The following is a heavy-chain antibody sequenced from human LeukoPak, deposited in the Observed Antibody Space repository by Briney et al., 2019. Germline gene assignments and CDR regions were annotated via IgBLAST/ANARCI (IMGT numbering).Heavy chain of an antibody. D-gene: IGHD3-22*01. J-gene: IGHJ4*02. CDR1: GYTFTSFD. CDR2: MNPNSGNT. V-gene: IGHV1-8*01. CDR3: ASSSGTDAYYFDY. Sequence: ASVKVSCKASGYTFTSFDINWVRQATGQGLEWMGWMNPNSGNTGYAQKFQGRVTMTRNTSISTAYMELSSLRSEDTAVYYCASSSGTDAYYFDYWGQGTLVTVSP.